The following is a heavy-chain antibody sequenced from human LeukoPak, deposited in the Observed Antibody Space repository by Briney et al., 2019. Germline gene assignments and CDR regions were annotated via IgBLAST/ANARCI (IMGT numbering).Heavy chain of an antibody. CDR2: IYYSGST. CDR1: GGSISSGGYY. V-gene: IGHV4-31*03. Sequence: SETLSLTCTVSGGSISSGGYYWSWIRQHPGKGLEWIGYIYYSGSTYYNPSLESRVTISVDTSKNQFSLKLSSVTAADTAVYYCAKDSSGYLELDPWGQGTLVTVSS. J-gene: IGHJ5*02. CDR3: AKDSSGYLELDP. D-gene: IGHD3-22*01.